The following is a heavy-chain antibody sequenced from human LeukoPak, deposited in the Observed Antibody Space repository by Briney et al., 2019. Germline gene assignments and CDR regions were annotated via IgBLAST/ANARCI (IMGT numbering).Heavy chain of an antibody. J-gene: IGHJ1*01. CDR3: ASRVTMVRGVDPEYFQH. Sequence: SETLSLTCTVSGGSISSYYWNWIRQPPGKGLEWIGNIYNSGSTSYNFSLKSRVTISVDTSKNQFSLKLSSVTAADTAVYYCASRVTMVRGVDPEYFQHWGQGTLVTVSS. V-gene: IGHV4-59*12. CDR2: IYNSGST. CDR1: GGSISSYY. D-gene: IGHD3-10*01.